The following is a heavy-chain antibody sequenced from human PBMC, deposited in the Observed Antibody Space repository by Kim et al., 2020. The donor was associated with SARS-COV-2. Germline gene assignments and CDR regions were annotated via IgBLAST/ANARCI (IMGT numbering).Heavy chain of an antibody. D-gene: IGHD3-22*01. V-gene: IGHV4-61*07. Sequence: SLKRRVTISVDTSKNQFSLKLVSVTAEDTAVYYCARQYYYDSSGYDAYDIWGQGTMVTVSS. J-gene: IGHJ3*02. CDR3: ARQYYYDSSGYDAYDI.